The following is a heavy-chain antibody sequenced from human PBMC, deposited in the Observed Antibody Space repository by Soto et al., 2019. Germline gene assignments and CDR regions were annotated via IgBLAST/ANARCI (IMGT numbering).Heavy chain of an antibody. CDR2: INHSGST. J-gene: IGHJ4*02. CDR3: ARSSLRSDFWSGYLDY. Sequence: PSETLSLTCAVYGGSFSGYYWSWIRQPPGKGLEWIGEINHSGSTNFNPSLKSRVTISVDASKNQFSLKLSSVTAADTAVYYCARSSLRSDFWSGYLDYWGQGTLVTVSS. D-gene: IGHD3-3*01. V-gene: IGHV4-34*01. CDR1: GGSFSGYY.